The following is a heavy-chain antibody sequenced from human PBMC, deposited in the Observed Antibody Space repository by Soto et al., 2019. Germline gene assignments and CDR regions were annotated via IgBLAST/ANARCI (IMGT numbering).Heavy chain of an antibody. CDR1: GFPFSDYY. Sequence: GRSLRLSCATSGFPFSDYYMSWIRQAPGKGLEWLSHISPKSTYRNYADSGKGRFTISRDNAKNSLYLQMNSLRAEDTAVYYCARVDNSGDYAGYWGQGTLVTVSS. D-gene: IGHD4-17*01. J-gene: IGHJ4*02. V-gene: IGHV3-11*06. CDR3: ARVDNSGDYAGY. CDR2: ISPKSTYR.